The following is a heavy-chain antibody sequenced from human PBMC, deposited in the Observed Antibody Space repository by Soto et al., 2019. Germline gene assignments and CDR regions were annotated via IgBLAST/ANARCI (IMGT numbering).Heavy chain of an antibody. Sequence: PGGSLRLSCEASGFTFSRVSMNWVRQVPGKGLEWVSAISGSGGRTHYTDSVKGRFTISRDDSKNTLYLQMNSLRAEDTAVYFCAKDTQWLPRGNFDYWGQGTLVTVSS. V-gene: IGHV3-23*01. CDR1: GFTFSRVS. D-gene: IGHD6-19*01. CDR3: AKDTQWLPRGNFDY. J-gene: IGHJ4*02. CDR2: ISGSGGRT.